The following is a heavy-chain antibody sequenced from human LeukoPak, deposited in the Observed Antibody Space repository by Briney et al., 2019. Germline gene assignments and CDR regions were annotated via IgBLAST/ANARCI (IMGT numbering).Heavy chain of an antibody. CDR3: ARHIVLGRGYSGYESYYYYYYMDV. CDR1: GGSFSGYY. CDR2: INHSGST. V-gene: IGHV4-34*01. D-gene: IGHD5-12*01. Sequence: PSETLSLTCAVYGGSFSGYYWSWIRQPPGKGLEWIGEINHSGSTNYNPSLKSRVTISVDTSKNQFSLKLSSVTAADTAVYYCARHIVLGRGYSGYESYYYYYYMDVWGKGTTVTISS. J-gene: IGHJ6*03.